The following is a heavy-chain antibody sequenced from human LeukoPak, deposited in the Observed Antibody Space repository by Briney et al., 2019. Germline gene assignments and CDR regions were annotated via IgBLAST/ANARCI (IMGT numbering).Heavy chain of an antibody. D-gene: IGHD6-13*01. CDR1: GGSISTGSYY. V-gene: IGHV4-61*02. Sequence: PSQTLSLTCTVSGGSISTGSYYWTWIRQPAGTGLEWIGRMYTSGSTNYNPSLKSRVTISVDTSKNQFSLKLSSVTAADTAVYYCARLPRGGSSWYFDYWGQGTLVTVSS. J-gene: IGHJ4*02. CDR3: ARLPRGGSSWYFDY. CDR2: MYTSGST.